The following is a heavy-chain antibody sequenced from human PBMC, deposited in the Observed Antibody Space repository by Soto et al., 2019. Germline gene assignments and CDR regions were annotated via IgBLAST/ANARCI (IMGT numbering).Heavy chain of an antibody. V-gene: IGHV1-18*04. CDR1: GYTFTSYG. Sequence: GASVKVSCKASGYTFTSYGISWVRQAPGQGLEWMGWISAYNGNTNYAQKLQGRVTMTTDTSTSTAYMELRSLRSDDTAVYYCARGGGIVGASGNYYYYGMGVWGQGTTVTVSS. CDR2: ISAYNGNT. J-gene: IGHJ6*02. D-gene: IGHD1-26*01. CDR3: ARGGGIVGASGNYYYYGMGV.